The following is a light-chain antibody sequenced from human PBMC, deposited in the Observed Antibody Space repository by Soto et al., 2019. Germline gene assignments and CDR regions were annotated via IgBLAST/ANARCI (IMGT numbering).Light chain of an antibody. CDR3: QRYNNWPPWT. V-gene: IGKV3-15*01. Sequence: EIVMTQSPATLSVSPGERATLSCRASQSVSSNLAWYQQKPGQAPRLLIYGASTRATGIPARLSGRGSGTEFTLTISSLQSEDFAVYYCQRYNNWPPWTFGQGTKVEIK. J-gene: IGKJ1*01. CDR1: QSVSSN. CDR2: GAS.